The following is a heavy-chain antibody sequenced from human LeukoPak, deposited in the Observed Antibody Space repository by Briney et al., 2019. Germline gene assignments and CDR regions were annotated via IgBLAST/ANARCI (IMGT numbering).Heavy chain of an antibody. J-gene: IGHJ4*02. D-gene: IGHD3-16*01. CDR2: VYAAGTPA. CDR1: GFNFGGFA. V-gene: IGHV3-23*03. CDR3: AKDLTFGDGRWEFDV. Sequence: PGGSLRLSCTASGFNFGGFAMAWVRQAPGRGLDWVSGVYAAGTPAKYPDSVKGRFTVSRDNSKNTLYLQMNNLRVEDTAVYYCAKDLTFGDGRWEFDVWGQRTLVTVSS.